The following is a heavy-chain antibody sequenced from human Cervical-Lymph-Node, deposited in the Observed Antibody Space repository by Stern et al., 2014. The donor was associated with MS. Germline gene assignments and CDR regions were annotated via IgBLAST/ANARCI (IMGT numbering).Heavy chain of an antibody. D-gene: IGHD4-17*01. Sequence: VQLVESGAEVKKPGESLKISCKGSGYSFTANWIAWVRQMPGQGLEWMGIIHPGDSDPRYNPSFQGQVTISADKSISTAYLQWSSLKASDTAMYYCARDYGDYVFDYWGQGTLVTVSS. CDR2: IHPGDSDP. CDR1: GYSFTANW. V-gene: IGHV5-51*03. CDR3: ARDYGDYVFDY. J-gene: IGHJ4*02.